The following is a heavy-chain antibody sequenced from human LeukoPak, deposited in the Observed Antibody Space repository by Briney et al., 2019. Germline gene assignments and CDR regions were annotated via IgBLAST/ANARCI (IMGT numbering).Heavy chain of an antibody. CDR1: GFTFSDYY. CDR3: ARAEITMIVVVITDYYGMDV. V-gene: IGHV3-11*01. CDR2: LSSSGSSI. Sequence: GGTLRLSCAASGFTFSDYYISWIRQAPGKGLEWVSYLSSSGSSIYYADSVKGRFTISRDNAKNSLYLQMNSLRADDTAVYYCARAEITMIVVVITDYYGMDVWGQGTTVTVSS. J-gene: IGHJ6*02. D-gene: IGHD3-22*01.